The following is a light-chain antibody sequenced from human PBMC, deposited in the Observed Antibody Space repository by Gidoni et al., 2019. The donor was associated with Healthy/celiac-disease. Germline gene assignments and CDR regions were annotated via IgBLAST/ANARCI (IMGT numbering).Light chain of an antibody. CDR3: QQYGSSPLT. J-gene: IGKJ1*01. CDR1: QSVSSSY. CDR2: GAS. Sequence: EIVLKHSPGTLSLSPRERATLSCRASQSVSSSYLAWYQQKPGQAPRLLIYGASSRATGIPDMFRGCGSGTDFTLTISRLEPEDGAVYYCQQYGSSPLTFGQXTKVEIK. V-gene: IGKV3-20*01.